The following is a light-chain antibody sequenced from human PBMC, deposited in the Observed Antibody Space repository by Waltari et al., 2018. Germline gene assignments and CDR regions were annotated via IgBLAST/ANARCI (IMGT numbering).Light chain of an antibody. V-gene: IGKV4-1*01. CDR3: QQYYSTSST. CDR1: QSLSYSSNNKHY. Sequence: DIVMTQSPDALAVSLGAGAPINCKSSQSLSYSSNNKHYLAWYQQKPGQPPKVLMYWASTREYGVPDRFSGSGSGTDFTLTISSLQAEDVAVYYCQQYYSTSSTFGQGTKLEIK. J-gene: IGKJ2*01. CDR2: WAS.